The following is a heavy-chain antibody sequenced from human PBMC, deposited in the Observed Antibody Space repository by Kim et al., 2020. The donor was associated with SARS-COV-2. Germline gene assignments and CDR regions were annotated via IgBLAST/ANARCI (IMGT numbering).Heavy chain of an antibody. V-gene: IGHV4-4*02. D-gene: IGHD6-6*01. CDR3: AREVQLVARWFDP. CDR1: GGSISSSNW. Sequence: SETLSLTCAVSGGSISSSNWWSWVRQPPGKGLEWIGEIYHSGSTNYNPSLKSRVTISVDKSKNQFSLKLSSVTAADTAVYYCAREVQLVARWFDPWGQGTLVTVSS. CDR2: IYHSGST. J-gene: IGHJ5*02.